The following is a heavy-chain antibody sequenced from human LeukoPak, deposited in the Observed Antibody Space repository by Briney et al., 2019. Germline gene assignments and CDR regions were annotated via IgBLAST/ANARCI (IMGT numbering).Heavy chain of an antibody. D-gene: IGHD2-21*02. CDR2: INPNSGDT. CDR1: GYTFTGYY. J-gene: IGHJ4*02. V-gene: IGHV1-2*06. CDR3: ARDYCGGDCLPDY. Sequence: GASVNVSCTASGYTFTGYYVHWVRQAPGQGLEWMGRINPNSGDTNYAQKFQGRVTMTRDTSISTAYMELSRLRSDDTAVYYCARDYCGGDCLPDYWGQGTLVTVSS.